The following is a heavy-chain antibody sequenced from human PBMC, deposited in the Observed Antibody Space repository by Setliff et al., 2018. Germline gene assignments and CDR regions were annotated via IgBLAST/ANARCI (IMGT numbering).Heavy chain of an antibody. CDR3: ARNPDFLQYSFDL. V-gene: IGHV4-39*07. Sequence: SETLSLTCTVSGGSISNSTFYWGWIRQPPGKGLEWIGSINYYGSIFDDGTTYSTYYNPSLKSRATISIDTSKSQFSLKLSSMTAADTALYYCARNPDFLQYSFDLWGRGTLVTVPQ. J-gene: IGHJ2*01. CDR1: GGSISNSTFY. CDR2: INYYGSIFDDGTTYST. D-gene: IGHD5-12*01.